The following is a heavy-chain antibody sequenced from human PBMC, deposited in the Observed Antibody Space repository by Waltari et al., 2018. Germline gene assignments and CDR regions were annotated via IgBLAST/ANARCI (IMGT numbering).Heavy chain of an antibody. V-gene: IGHV4-34*01. D-gene: IGHD3-22*01. CDR1: GGSFSGYY. Sequence: QVQLQQWGAGLLKPSETLSLTCAVYGGSFSGYYWSWIRQPPGKGLEWIGEINHSGRTNDNPSLKSRVTISVDTSKNQFSLKLSSVTAADTAVYYCARGDDSSGYYSSFDYWGQGTLVTVSS. CDR2: INHSGRT. CDR3: ARGDDSSGYYSSFDY. J-gene: IGHJ4*02.